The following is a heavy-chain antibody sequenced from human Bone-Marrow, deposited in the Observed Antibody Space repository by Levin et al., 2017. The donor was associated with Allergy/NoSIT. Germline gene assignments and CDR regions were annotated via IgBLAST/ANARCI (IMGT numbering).Heavy chain of an antibody. CDR2: INYSDGRT. CDR1: GFTLDSYS. D-gene: IGHD2-21*01. J-gene: IGHJ4*02. Sequence: GGSLRLSCVVSGFTLDSYSMHWVRQASGRGLEYVSAINYSDGRTYYADSVKGRFTISRDNSKNTLYLQMGSLRSEDMAVYYCTRVGEVGVFDYWGQGALVTVSS. V-gene: IGHV3-64*02. CDR3: TRVGEVGVFDY.